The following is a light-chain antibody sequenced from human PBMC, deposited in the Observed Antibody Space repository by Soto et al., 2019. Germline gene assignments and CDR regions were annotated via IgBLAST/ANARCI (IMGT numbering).Light chain of an antibody. Sequence: EIVLTQSPATLPSSPGERATIACRASQIISSALSWYQQKPRQAPRLLIEDASNRAAGIPARFSGSGSETDFTLTISSLEPVDFAVSYYQQRSNWPTFGQGTRLDIK. CDR2: DAS. CDR3: QQRSNWPT. J-gene: IGKJ5*01. CDR1: QIISSA. V-gene: IGKV3-11*01.